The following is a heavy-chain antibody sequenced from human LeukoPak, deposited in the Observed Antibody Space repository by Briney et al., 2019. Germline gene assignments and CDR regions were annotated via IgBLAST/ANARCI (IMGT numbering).Heavy chain of an antibody. CDR1: GFTFSSYA. CDR3: ARLLLPVRGVIRYFDY. V-gene: IGHV3-23*01. J-gene: IGHJ4*02. Sequence: PGGSLRLSCATSGFTFSSYAMSWVRQAPGKGLEWVSAISGSDGSTYYADSVKGRFTISRDNSKNTLYLQMNSLRAEDTAVYYCARLLLPVRGVIRYFDYWGQGTLVTVSS. D-gene: IGHD3-10*01. CDR2: ISGSDGST.